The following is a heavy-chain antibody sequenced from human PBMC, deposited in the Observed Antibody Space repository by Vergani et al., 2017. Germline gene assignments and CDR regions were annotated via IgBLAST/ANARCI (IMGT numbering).Heavy chain of an antibody. D-gene: IGHD6-13*01. V-gene: IGHV1-8*01. CDR2: MNPNSGNT. CDR3: ARGGPYSSSWYAPFY. Sequence: QVQLVQSGAEVKKPGASVKVSCKASGYTFTSYDINWVRQATGQGVEWMGWMNPNSGNTGYAKKFKGRVTMTRNTSISTAYMELSSLRSDDTAVYYCARGGPYSSSWYAPFYWGQGTLVTVSS. CDR1: GYTFTSYD. J-gene: IGHJ4*02.